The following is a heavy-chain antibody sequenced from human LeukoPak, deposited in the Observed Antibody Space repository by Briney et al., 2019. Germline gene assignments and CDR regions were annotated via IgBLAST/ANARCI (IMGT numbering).Heavy chain of an antibody. CDR2: IKQDGSEK. Sequence: GGSLRLSCAAPGFTFSSYWMSWVRQAPGKGLGWVANIKQDGSEKYSVYSVKGRFTISRDNAKNSLYLQMNSLRAEDTAVYYCARDEDTSAYYSYWGQGTLVTVSS. J-gene: IGHJ4*02. CDR1: GFTFSSYW. CDR3: ARDEDTSAYYSY. D-gene: IGHD3-22*01. V-gene: IGHV3-7*01.